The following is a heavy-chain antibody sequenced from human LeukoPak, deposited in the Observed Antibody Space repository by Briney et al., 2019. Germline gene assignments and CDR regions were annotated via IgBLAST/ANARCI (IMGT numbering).Heavy chain of an antibody. D-gene: IGHD3/OR15-3a*01. J-gene: IGHJ4*02. CDR2: IYSDGGT. CDR1: GXTVSSNY. Sequence: PGGSLRLSCAASGXTVSSNYMSWVRQAPGKGLEWVSLIYSDGGTYYADSVKGRFTISRDNSKNTLYLQMNSLRADDTAVYYCAGRVDFWGQGTLVTVSS. CDR3: AGRVDF. V-gene: IGHV3-53*01.